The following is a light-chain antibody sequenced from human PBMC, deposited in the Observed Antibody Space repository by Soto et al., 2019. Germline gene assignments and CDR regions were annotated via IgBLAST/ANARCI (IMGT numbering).Light chain of an antibody. CDR2: AAS. Sequence: IQMTQSPSSLSASVGDRVNITCRASQGIANHLAWYQQQPGKVPSLLIDAASTLQSGVPSRFSGSGSKREFTLTITNLQPEDVATYYCQKYDGVPLTFGGGTKVEIK. J-gene: IGKJ4*01. V-gene: IGKV1-27*01. CDR1: QGIANH. CDR3: QKYDGVPLT.